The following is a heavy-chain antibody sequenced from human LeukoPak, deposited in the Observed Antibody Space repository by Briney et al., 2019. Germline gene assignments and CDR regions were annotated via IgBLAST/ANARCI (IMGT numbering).Heavy chain of an antibody. V-gene: IGHV3-21*01. D-gene: IGHD3-10*01. CDR1: GFTFSSYS. CDR2: ISSSSSYI. J-gene: IGHJ3*02. CDR3: ARDRRGYYGSGSGNHAFDI. Sequence: GGSLILSCAASGFTFSSYSMNWVRQAPGKGLEWVSSISSSSSYIYYADSVKGRFTISRDNAKNSLYLQMNSLRAEDTAVYYCARDRRGYYGSGSGNHAFDIWGQGTMVTVSS.